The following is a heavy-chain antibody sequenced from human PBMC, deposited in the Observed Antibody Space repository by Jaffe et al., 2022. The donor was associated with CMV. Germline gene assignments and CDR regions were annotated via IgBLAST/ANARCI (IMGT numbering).Heavy chain of an antibody. CDR3: ARIQLDVAAATPTFTNYYYMDV. J-gene: IGHJ6*03. CDR2: IDWDDDK. CDR1: GFSLSTSGMC. D-gene: IGHD6-13*01. Sequence: QVTLRESGPALVKPTQTLTLTCTFSGFSLSTSGMCVSWIRQPPGKALEWLARIDWDDDKYYSTSLKTRLTISKDTSKNQVVLTMTNMDPVDTATYYCARIQLDVAAATPTFTNYYYMDVWGKGTTVTVSS. V-gene: IGHV2-70*15.